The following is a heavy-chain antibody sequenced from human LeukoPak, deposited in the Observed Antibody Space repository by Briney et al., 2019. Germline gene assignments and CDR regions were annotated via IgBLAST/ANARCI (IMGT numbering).Heavy chain of an antibody. D-gene: IGHD2-2*01. CDR3: AKDIRYCSSTSCYGSYYYYGMDV. CDR1: GFTFSSYG. V-gene: IGHV3-30*18. CDR2: ISYDGSNK. Sequence: GGSLRLSCAASGFTFSSYGMYWVRQAPGKGLEWVAVISYDGSNKYYADSVKGRFTISRDNSKNTLYLQMNSLRAEDTAVYYCAKDIRYCSSTSCYGSYYYYGMDVWGQGTTVTVSS. J-gene: IGHJ6*02.